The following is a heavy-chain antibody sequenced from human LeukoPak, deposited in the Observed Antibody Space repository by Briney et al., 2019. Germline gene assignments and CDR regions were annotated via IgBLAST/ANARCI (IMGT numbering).Heavy chain of an antibody. Sequence: SVKVFCKASGGTFSSFAISWVRQVPGQGLEWMGGIIPIFGTANYAQKFQGRVTITADKSTSTAYMELSSLRSEDTAVYYCARGDGSTFDYWGQGTLVTVSS. CDR3: ARGDGSTFDY. CDR2: IIPIFGTA. CDR1: GGTFSSFA. J-gene: IGHJ4*02. D-gene: IGHD3-10*01. V-gene: IGHV1-69*06.